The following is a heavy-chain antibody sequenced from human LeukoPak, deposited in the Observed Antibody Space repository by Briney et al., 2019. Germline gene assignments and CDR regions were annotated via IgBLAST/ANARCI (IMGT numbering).Heavy chain of an antibody. V-gene: IGHV3-30*02. CDR1: GFTFNAYS. D-gene: IGHD5-12*01. J-gene: IGHJ4*02. CDR2: IRYDGSDK. Sequence: GGSLRLSCAASGFTFNAYSMGWVRQAPGKGLEWVAFIRYDGSDKYYADSVKGRFTISRDNSKNTLYLQMNSLRAEDTAVYYCAKDWSYSGWAYYFDYWGRGTLVTVSS. CDR3: AKDWSYSGWAYYFDY.